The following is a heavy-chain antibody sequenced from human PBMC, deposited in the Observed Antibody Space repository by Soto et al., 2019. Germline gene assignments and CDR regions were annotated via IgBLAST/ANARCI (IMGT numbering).Heavy chain of an antibody. Sequence: EVQLVESGGGLVQPGGSLRLSCAASGFTFSSYSMNWVRQAPGKGLEWVSYISSSSSTIYYADSVKGQFTISRDNAKNSLYLQMNSLRAEDTAVYYCAREGGYCSGGSCYGYDAFDIWGQGTMVTVSS. V-gene: IGHV3-48*01. CDR2: ISSSSSTI. CDR3: AREGGYCSGGSCYGYDAFDI. D-gene: IGHD2-15*01. J-gene: IGHJ3*02. CDR1: GFTFSSYS.